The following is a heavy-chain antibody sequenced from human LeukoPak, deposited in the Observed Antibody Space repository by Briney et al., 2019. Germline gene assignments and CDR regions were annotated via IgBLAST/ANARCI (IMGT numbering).Heavy chain of an antibody. CDR3: ASGRQLGY. CDR2: IKEDGSEK. J-gene: IGHJ4*02. D-gene: IGHD6-13*01. CDR1: GFTFRNYW. V-gene: IGHV3-7*01. Sequence: PGGSLRLSCAASGFTFRNYWMNWVRQAPGKGLEWVANIKEDGSEKNYVDSVKGRFTISRDNARNSLYLQMNSLRAEDTAVYYCASGRQLGYWGQGTLVTVSS.